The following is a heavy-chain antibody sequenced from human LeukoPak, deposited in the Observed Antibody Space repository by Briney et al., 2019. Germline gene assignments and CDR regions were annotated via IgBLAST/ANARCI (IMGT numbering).Heavy chain of an antibody. CDR3: AKSATGYSSGWYPDYFDY. V-gene: IGHV3-30*02. Sequence: GGSLRLSCAASGFTFSSYGMHWVRQAPGKGLEWVAFIRYDGSNKYYADSVKGRFTISRDNSKNTLYLQMNSLRAEDTAVYYCAKSATGYSSGWYPDYFDYWGQGTLVTVSS. J-gene: IGHJ4*02. CDR2: IRYDGSNK. D-gene: IGHD6-19*01. CDR1: GFTFSSYG.